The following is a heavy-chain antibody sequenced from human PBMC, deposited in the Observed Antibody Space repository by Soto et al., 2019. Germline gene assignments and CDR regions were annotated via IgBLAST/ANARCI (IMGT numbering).Heavy chain of an antibody. CDR2: ISAYNGNT. J-gene: IGHJ6*03. D-gene: IGHD6-19*01. Sequence: QVQLVQSGAEVKKPAASVKVSCKASGYTFTSYGISWVRQAPGQGLEWMGWISAYNGNTNYAQKLQRRVTMTTDTPKSTAYMELRRLRSDDAAVYYCARGVNEQWVPVYYYYYYYMDVWGKGTTVTGSS. V-gene: IGHV1-18*01. CDR1: GYTFTSYG. CDR3: ARGVNEQWVPVYYYYYYYMDV.